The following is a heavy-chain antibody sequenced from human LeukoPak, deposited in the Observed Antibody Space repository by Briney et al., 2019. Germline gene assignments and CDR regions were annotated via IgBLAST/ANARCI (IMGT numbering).Heavy chain of an antibody. CDR2: ISSSSSYM. V-gene: IGHV3-21*01. Sequence: GGSLRLSCAASGFTFSSYSMNWVRQAPGKGLEWVSSISSSSSYMYYADSVKGRFTISRDNAKNSLYLQMNSLRAEDTAEYYCARSVSSLTFDYWGQGTLVTVSS. CDR1: GFTFSSYS. CDR3: ARSVSSLTFDY. D-gene: IGHD6-13*01. J-gene: IGHJ4*02.